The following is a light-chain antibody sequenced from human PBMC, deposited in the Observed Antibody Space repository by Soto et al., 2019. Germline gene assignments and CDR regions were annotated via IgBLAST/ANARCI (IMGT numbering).Light chain of an antibody. CDR2: GAS. V-gene: IGKV3-20*01. J-gene: IGKJ4*01. CDR1: QSVSSAF. Sequence: EIVLTQSPVTLSLSPGERATLSCRASQSVSSAFLAWYQQKPGQAPRLLLYGASSRASGIPDRFSGGGPGTDFTLTISRLEPEDFAVYYCQQFSSYPLTFGGGTKVDI. CDR3: QQFSSYPLT.